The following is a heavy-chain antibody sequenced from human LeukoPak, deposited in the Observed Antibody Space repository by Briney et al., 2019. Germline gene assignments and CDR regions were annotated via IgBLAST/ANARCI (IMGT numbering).Heavy chain of an antibody. V-gene: IGHV1-2*02. D-gene: IGHD5-18*01. CDR3: AREYRSSLFDY. CDR2: INGNTGDT. J-gene: IGHJ4*02. Sequence: ASVKVSCKASGYTFTGHYVHWVRQAPGQGLEWMGWINGNTGDTNYAQRFQGRVTMIRETSISTMYMELSRLRSDDTAVYCCAREYRSSLFDYWGQGTLVTVSS. CDR1: GYTFTGHY.